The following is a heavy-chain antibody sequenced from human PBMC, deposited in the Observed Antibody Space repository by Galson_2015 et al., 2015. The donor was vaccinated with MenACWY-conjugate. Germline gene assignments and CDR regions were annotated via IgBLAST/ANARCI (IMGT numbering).Heavy chain of an antibody. CDR1: GFTFTTSA. Sequence: SVKVSCKASGFTFTTSAVQWVRQARGQRLECIGWIVVGNGNTNYAQKFQERVTITRDMSTSTAYMELGSLRSEDTAVYYCAADRVVEGDYYYMDVWGEGTTVTVSS. V-gene: IGHV1-58*01. CDR3: AADRVVEGDYYYMDV. D-gene: IGHD2-15*01. CDR2: IVVGNGNT. J-gene: IGHJ6*03.